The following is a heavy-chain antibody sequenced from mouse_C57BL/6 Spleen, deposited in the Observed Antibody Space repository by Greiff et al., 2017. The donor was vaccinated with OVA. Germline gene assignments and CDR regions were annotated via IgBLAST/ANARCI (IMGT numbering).Heavy chain of an antibody. CDR2: INPNYGTT. V-gene: IGHV1-39*01. CDR3: ARVGSPFDY. CDR1: GYSFTDYN. Sequence: QLQESGPELVKPGASVKISCKASGYSFTDYNMNWVKQSNGKSLEWIGVINPNYGTTSYNQKFKGKATLTVDKSSSTAYMQLNGLTSEDSAVYCGARVGSPFDYWGQGTTLTVSS. J-gene: IGHJ2*01.